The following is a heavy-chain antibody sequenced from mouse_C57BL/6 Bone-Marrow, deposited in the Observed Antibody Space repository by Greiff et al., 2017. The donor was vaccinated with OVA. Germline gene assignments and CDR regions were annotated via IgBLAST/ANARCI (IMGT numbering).Heavy chain of an antibody. Sequence: EVQLQESGGGLVQPGGSMKLSCAASGFTFSDAWMDWVRQSPEKGLEWVAEIRNKANNHATYYAESVKGRFTISRDDSKSSVYLQMNSLRAEDTGIYYGTAITTVVADFDYWGQGTTLTVSS. CDR3: TAITTVVADFDY. CDR2: IRNKANNHAT. CDR1: GFTFSDAW. J-gene: IGHJ2*01. V-gene: IGHV6-6*01. D-gene: IGHD1-1*01.